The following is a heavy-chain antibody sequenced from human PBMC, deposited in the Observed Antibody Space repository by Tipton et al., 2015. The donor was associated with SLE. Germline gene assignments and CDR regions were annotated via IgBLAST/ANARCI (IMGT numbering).Heavy chain of an antibody. V-gene: IGHV4-59*12. D-gene: IGHD1-26*01. CDR2: NYYNGVT. CDR3: ARLREGYYYYYDMDV. CDR1: GGSISSSY. Sequence: TLSLTCTVPGGSISSSYWSWIRQPPGKSLEWIGFNYYNGVTNYNPSLKSRVTISVDTSKNQFSLNLRSVTAADMAVYYCARLREGYYYYYDMDVWGQGTTVTVSS. J-gene: IGHJ6*02.